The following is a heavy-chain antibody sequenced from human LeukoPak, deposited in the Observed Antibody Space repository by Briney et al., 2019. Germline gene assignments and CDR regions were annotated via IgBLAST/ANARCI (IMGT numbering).Heavy chain of an antibody. CDR2: ISAYNGNT. D-gene: IGHD3-22*01. CDR3: ARPAPYYYDSSGYYSTYYYYYMDV. J-gene: IGHJ6*03. CDR1: GYTFTSYG. V-gene: IGHV1-18*01. Sequence: GSVKVSCKASGYTFTSYGISWVRQAPGQGLEWMGWISAYNGNTNYAQKLQGRVTMTTDTSTSTAYMELRSLRSDDTAVYYCARPAPYYYDSSGYYSTYYYYYMDVWGKGTTVTVSS.